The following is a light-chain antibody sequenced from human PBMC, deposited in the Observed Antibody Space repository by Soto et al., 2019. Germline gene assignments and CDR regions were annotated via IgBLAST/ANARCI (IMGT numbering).Light chain of an antibody. J-gene: IGKJ1*01. Sequence: EIVLTQSPCTLSLSPGERATLSCRASQSVSSSRLAWYRQKPGQAPRLLIYGAYSRATGIPDRFSGSGSGTDFTLTISRLEPEDSAVYYCQQHGTTFGQGTKVDIK. V-gene: IGKV3-20*01. CDR2: GAY. CDR3: QQHGTT. CDR1: QSVSSSR.